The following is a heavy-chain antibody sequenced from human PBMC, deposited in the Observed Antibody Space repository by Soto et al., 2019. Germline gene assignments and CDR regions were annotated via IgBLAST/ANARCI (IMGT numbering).Heavy chain of an antibody. CDR1: GFTFSRYA. CDR2: VSYDGNNQ. J-gene: IGHJ6*02. D-gene: IGHD3-3*01. Sequence: PGGSLRLSCAASGFTFSRYAIHWVRQAPGKGLEWVALVSYDGNNQYYVDSVKGRFTISRDNSKNTLYLQMNSLRPEDTAVYYCASHFTIFGVVIIRGYYYGMDVWGQGTTVTVSS. CDR3: ASHFTIFGVVIIRGYYYGMDV. V-gene: IGHV3-30*03.